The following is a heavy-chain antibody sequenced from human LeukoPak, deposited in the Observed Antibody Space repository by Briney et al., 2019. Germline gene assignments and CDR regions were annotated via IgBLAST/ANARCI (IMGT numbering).Heavy chain of an antibody. Sequence: GGSLRLSCAASGFTFSSYGMHWVRQAPGKGPEWVAVIWYDGSTKYYADSVKGRFTISRDNSKNTLYLQMNTLRAEDTAVYYCARDFPIYGSGKAGDYWGQGTLVTVSS. D-gene: IGHD3-10*01. CDR1: GFTFSSYG. CDR2: IWYDGSTK. CDR3: ARDFPIYGSGKAGDY. V-gene: IGHV3-33*01. J-gene: IGHJ4*02.